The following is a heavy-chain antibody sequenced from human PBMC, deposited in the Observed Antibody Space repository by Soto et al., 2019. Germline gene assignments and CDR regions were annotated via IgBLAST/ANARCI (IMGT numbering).Heavy chain of an antibody. D-gene: IGHD1-26*01. CDR2: IYYSGST. CDR1: GGSISSYY. CDR3: ARLRNGGSYVPDY. J-gene: IGHJ4*02. Sequence: SETLSLTCTVSGGSISSYYWSWIRQPPGKGLEWIGYIYYSGSTNYNPSLKSRVTISVDTSKNQFSLKLGSVTAADTAVYYCARLRNGGSYVPDYWGQGTLVTVSS. V-gene: IGHV4-59*01.